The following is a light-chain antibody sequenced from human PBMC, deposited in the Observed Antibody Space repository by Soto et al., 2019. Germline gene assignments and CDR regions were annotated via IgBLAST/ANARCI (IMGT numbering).Light chain of an antibody. Sequence: QAVVTQPPSASGTPGQRVTISCSGSISNLGSNAVNWYQQLPGTAPKLLIYTNNQRPSGVPDRFSGSKSGTSASLAITGLQSEDEADYYCAAWDDSLNGVLFGGGTKLTVL. CDR2: TNN. V-gene: IGLV1-44*01. CDR1: ISNLGSNA. CDR3: AAWDDSLNGVL. J-gene: IGLJ2*01.